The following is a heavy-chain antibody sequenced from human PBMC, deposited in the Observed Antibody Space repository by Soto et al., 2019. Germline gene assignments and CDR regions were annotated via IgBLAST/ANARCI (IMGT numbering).Heavy chain of an antibody. D-gene: IGHD2-21*02. CDR2: IYHSGST. CDR3: ARAYCGGDCYSGYFDY. Sequence: PSETLSLTCTVSGGSISSSSYYWGWIRQPPGKGLEWIGSIYHSGSTYYNPSLKSRVTISVDRSKNQFSLKLSSVTAADTAVYYCARAYCGGDCYSGYFDYWGQGTLVTVSS. CDR1: GGSISSSSYY. V-gene: IGHV4-39*07. J-gene: IGHJ4*02.